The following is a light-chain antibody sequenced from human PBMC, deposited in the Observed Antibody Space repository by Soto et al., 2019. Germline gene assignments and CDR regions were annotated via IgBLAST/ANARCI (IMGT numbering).Light chain of an antibody. Sequence: DIQMTQSPSYLSPSVGDRVTITCQASQGITNYLNWYQQKPGKXPXXLIYGASNLETGAPSRFIGNGSGTDFTFTLSSMQAEDIATDVCQQYDSVFTFGQGTRLEIK. CDR1: QGITNY. J-gene: IGKJ5*01. V-gene: IGKV1-33*01. CDR2: GAS. CDR3: QQYDSVFT.